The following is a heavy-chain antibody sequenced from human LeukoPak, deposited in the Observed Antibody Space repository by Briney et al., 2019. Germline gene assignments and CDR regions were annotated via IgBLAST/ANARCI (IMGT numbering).Heavy chain of an antibody. D-gene: IGHD3-3*01. CDR1: GYTFTSCY. CDR3: ARPDFWSGYYKN. CDR2: INPSGGST. J-gene: IGHJ4*02. Sequence: ASVKVSCKASGYTFTSCYMHWVRQAPGQGLEWMGIINPSGGSTSYAQKFQGRVTMTRDMSTSTVYMELSSLRSEDTAVYYCARPDFWSGYYKNWGQGTLVTVSS. V-gene: IGHV1-46*01.